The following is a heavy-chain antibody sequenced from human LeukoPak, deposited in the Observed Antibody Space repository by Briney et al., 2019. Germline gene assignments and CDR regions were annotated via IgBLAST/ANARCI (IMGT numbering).Heavy chain of an antibody. CDR3: ATDQYGDRNLDY. Sequence: ASVKVSCKVSGYTLSELSMHWVRQAPGKGLEWMGGFDPEDGETIYAQKFQGRVTMTEDTSTDTAYMELSILRSEDTAVYYCATDQYGDRNLDYWGQGTLVTVSS. V-gene: IGHV1-24*01. J-gene: IGHJ4*02. CDR2: FDPEDGET. CDR1: GYTLSELS. D-gene: IGHD4-17*01.